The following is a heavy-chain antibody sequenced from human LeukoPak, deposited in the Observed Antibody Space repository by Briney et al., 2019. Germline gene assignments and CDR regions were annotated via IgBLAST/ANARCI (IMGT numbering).Heavy chain of an antibody. CDR3: SKDHTGGDYRVRSEGY. CDR2: INYGGT. CDR1: GFTFRNYA. D-gene: IGHD3-10*01. J-gene: IGHJ4*02. V-gene: IGHV3-23*01. Sequence: GGSLRLSCAASGFTFRNYAMTWVRQAPGKGLEWVSTINYGGTFYAESVKGRFTISRDNSKNTLYLQMNSLRAEDTAIYYCSKDHTGGDYRVRSEGYWGQGALVTVTS.